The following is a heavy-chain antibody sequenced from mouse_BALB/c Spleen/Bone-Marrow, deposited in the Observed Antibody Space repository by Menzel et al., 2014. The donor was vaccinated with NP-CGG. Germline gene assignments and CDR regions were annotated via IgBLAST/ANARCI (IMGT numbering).Heavy chain of an antibody. CDR1: GYTFSSYW. Sequence: QVQLQQSGAELMKPGASVKISCKATGYTFSSYWIEWVKQRPGHGLEWIGEILPGSGSTNYNEKFKGKATFTADTSSNTAYMHLSSLTSEDSAVYYCAREDGLWYFDVWGAGTTVTVSS. J-gene: IGHJ1*01. D-gene: IGHD1-1*01. V-gene: IGHV1-9*01. CDR3: AREDGLWYFDV. CDR2: ILPGSGST.